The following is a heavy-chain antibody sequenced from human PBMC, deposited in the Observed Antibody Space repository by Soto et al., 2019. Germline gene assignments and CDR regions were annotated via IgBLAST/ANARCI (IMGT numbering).Heavy chain of an antibody. J-gene: IGHJ4*02. V-gene: IGHV3-30-3*02. CDR2: ISYDGSNK. CDR3: AKSPTMVRGLIFDS. D-gene: IGHD3-10*01. CDR1: GFTFSSYA. Sequence: GGSLRLSCAASGFTFSSYAIHWVRQAPGKGLEWVALISYDGSNKYYADSVKGRFTISRDNSKNTLHLQMNSLRAEDTAVYYWAKSPTMVRGLIFDSWGQGTLVTVSS.